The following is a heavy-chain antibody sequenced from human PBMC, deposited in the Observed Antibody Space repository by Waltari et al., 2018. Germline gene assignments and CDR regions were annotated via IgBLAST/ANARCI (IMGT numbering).Heavy chain of an antibody. Sequence: QVQLLQWGAGLLKPSETLSLTCAVYGGSFSGYYWSWLRQLPGKGLEWLGEIHHNASPDYNPSLKSRATISIETSKNQFSLKLDSVTAADTGVYYCARGWLQVAPPYYYYMDVWDRGTAVTVSS. V-gene: IGHV4-34*01. J-gene: IGHJ6*03. CDR1: GGSFSGYY. CDR3: ARGWLQVAPPYYYYMDV. D-gene: IGHD6-19*01. CDR2: IHHNASP.